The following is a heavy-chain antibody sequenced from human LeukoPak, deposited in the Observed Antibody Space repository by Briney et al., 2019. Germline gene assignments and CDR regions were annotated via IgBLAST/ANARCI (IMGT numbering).Heavy chain of an antibody. CDR1: GGSINSYY. CDR3: ARHDPGWFDT. J-gene: IGHJ5*02. V-gene: IGHV4-59*08. D-gene: IGHD7-27*01. CDR2: IHYSGST. Sequence: PSETLSLTCTVSGGSINSYYWSWIRQPPGKGLEWIGYIHYSGSTNYNPSLKSRVTISVDTSKAHFSLKLSSATAADTAVYYCARHDPGWFDTWGQGTLVAVSS.